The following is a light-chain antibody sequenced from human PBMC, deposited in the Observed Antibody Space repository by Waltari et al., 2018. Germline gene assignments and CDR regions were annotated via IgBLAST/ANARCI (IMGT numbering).Light chain of an antibody. CDR1: QSVSSN. CDR3: QQYNNWPPWT. V-gene: IGKV3-15*01. J-gene: IGKJ1*01. Sequence: EIVMTQSPATLSVSPGERATLSCRASQSVSSNLACYQQKPGQAPRLLIYCASTRATGMPARVSGSGSGTEFTLTISSLQSEDFAVYYGQQYNNWPPWTFGQGTKVEIK. CDR2: CAS.